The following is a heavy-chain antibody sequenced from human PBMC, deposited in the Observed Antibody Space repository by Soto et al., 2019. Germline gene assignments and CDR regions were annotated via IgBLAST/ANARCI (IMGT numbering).Heavy chain of an antibody. CDR2: IIPTFGRT. CDR3: TRDPLSSFAMDV. V-gene: IGHV1-69*13. Sequence: ASVKVSCKASGDTFSSYAISWVRQAPGKGLEWMGKIIPTFGRTNYAQKFQGRLTISADDSTSTAYMELSSLLSEDTAVYYCTRDPLSSFAMDVWGQGTTVTVSS. J-gene: IGHJ6*02. D-gene: IGHD3-10*02. CDR1: GDTFSSYA.